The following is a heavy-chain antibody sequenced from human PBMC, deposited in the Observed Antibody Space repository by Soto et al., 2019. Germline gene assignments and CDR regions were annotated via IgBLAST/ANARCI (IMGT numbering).Heavy chain of an antibody. CDR1: GFTFSSYS. CDR2: ISSSSSTI. Sequence: GGSLRLSCAASGFTFSSYSMNWVRQAPGKGLEWVSYISSSSSTIYYADSVKGRFTISRDNAKNSLYLQMNSLRSVDLALYYCARDSGYSYGPLDYWGQGTLVTVSS. D-gene: IGHD5-18*01. J-gene: IGHJ4*02. CDR3: ARDSGYSYGPLDY. V-gene: IGHV3-48*01.